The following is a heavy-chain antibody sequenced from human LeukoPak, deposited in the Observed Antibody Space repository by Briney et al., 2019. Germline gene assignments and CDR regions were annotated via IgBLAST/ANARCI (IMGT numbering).Heavy chain of an antibody. CDR2: VTNNGGDT. Sequence: SGESLRLSCSASGFSFSSYAMHWVRQVPGKGLEYVAAVTNNGGDTYHADSVKGRFTISRDNSKNTLYLRMSSLRAEDTAVYYCVKDPVHYYGMDVWGQGTTVTVS. CDR3: VKDPVHYYGMDV. V-gene: IGHV3-64D*06. CDR1: GFSFSSYA. J-gene: IGHJ6*02.